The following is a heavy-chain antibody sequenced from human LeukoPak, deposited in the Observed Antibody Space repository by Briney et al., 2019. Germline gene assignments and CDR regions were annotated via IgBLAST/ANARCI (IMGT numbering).Heavy chain of an antibody. Sequence: GGSLRLSCAASGFTFSSYGMPWVRQAPGKGLEWVAVISYDGSNKYYADSVKGRFTISRDNSKNTLYLQMNSLRAEDTAVYYCAKINSGHPLDYWGQGTLVTVSS. D-gene: IGHD1-26*01. CDR3: AKINSGHPLDY. J-gene: IGHJ4*02. V-gene: IGHV3-30*18. CDR2: ISYDGSNK. CDR1: GFTFSSYG.